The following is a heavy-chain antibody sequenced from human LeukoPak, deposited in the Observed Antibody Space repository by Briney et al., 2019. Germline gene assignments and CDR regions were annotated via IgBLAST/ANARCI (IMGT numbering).Heavy chain of an antibody. CDR1: GFTFSSYS. D-gene: IGHD1-14*01. V-gene: IGHV3-21*01. CDR2: ISSSSSYI. CDR3: ARARKRIRYFDY. Sequence: GGSLRLSCAASGFTFSSYSMNWVRQAPGKGLEWVSSISSSSSYIYYADSVKGRFTISRDNAKNSLYLQMNSLRAEDTAVYYCARARKRIRYFDYWGQGTLVTVSS. J-gene: IGHJ4*02.